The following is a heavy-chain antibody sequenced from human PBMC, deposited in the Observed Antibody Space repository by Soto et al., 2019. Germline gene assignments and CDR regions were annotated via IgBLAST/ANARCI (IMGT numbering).Heavy chain of an antibody. D-gene: IGHD2-21*01. CDR3: ARIASVIFDY. CDR2: INYSGST. V-gene: IGHV4-59*08. CDR1: GGSITSNY. Sequence: QVQLQESGPGLVKPSETLSLTCTVSGGSITSNYWSWIRQPPGKGLEWIGYINYSGSTNYNPSLKGRVTMAVDTSKNQFSVTMDSVTAADTAVYYCARIASVIFDYWGQGVLVTVSS. J-gene: IGHJ4*02.